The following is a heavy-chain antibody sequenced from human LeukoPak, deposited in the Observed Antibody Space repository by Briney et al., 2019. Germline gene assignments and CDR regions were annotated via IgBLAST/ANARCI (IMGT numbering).Heavy chain of an antibody. CDR2: ITGRGENT. J-gene: IGHJ4*02. D-gene: IGHD6-25*01. Sequence: GGSLRLSCAASGFNFNRYWMNWVRQAPGKGLEWVSGITGRGENTYYADSVKGRFTISRDNSKNTLYLQMNSLRAEDAAIYYCARDRRLASFDYGGQGTLVTVSS. CDR1: GFNFNRYW. CDR3: ARDRRLASFDY. V-gene: IGHV3-23*01.